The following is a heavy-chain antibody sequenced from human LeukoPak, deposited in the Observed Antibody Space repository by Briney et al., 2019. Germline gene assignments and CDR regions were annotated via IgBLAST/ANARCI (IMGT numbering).Heavy chain of an antibody. D-gene: IGHD1-26*01. CDR1: GGSISSYY. V-gene: IGHV4-4*07. J-gene: IGHJ4*02. Sequence: SETLSLTCAVSGGSISSYYWSWIRQPAGKGLEWIGRIDTSGSTNSNPSLKSRVTMSVDTSKNQFSLKLTSVTAADTAVYYCARADSGSYWAPFDYWGQGTLVTVSS. CDR3: ARADSGSYWAPFDY. CDR2: IDTSGST.